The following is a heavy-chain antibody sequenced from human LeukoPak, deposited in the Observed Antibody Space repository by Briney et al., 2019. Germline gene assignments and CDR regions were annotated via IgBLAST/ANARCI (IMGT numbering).Heavy chain of an antibody. CDR2: IKQDGSEK. CDR1: GFMFSSYW. V-gene: IGHV3-7*01. Sequence: GGSLRLSCAGSGFMFSSYWMSWVRQAPGKGLEWVANIKQDGSEKYYVDSVKGRFTISRDNAKNSLYLQMNSLRAEDTAVYYCARDKWELVLWGQGTLVTVSS. D-gene: IGHD1-26*01. J-gene: IGHJ4*02. CDR3: ARDKWELVL.